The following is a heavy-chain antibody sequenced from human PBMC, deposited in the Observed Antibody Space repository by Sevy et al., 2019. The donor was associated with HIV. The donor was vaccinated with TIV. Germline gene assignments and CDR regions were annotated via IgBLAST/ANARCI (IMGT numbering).Heavy chain of an antibody. J-gene: IGHJ6*02. V-gene: IGHV3-7*01. Sequence: GGSLRLSCVGAGISISSHWMNWVRQSPGKGLERVANINQDGSEIYYVGSVKGRFTISRDNARNSGYLQMHSLSVEDSGVYYCARAMGVWGQGTTVIVSS. CDR3: ARAMGV. CDR2: INQDGSEI. CDR1: GISISSHW.